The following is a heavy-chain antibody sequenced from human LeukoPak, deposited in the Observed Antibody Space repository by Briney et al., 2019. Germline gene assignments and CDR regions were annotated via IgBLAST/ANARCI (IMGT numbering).Heavy chain of an antibody. J-gene: IGHJ4*02. Sequence: SETLSLTCAVYGGSFSGYYWSWIRQPPGEGLEWSGEINHSGSTNYNPSLKSRVTISVDTSKNHFSLKLSSVTAADTAVYYCARGTTYYYDSSVNHRGYWGQGTLVTVSS. CDR3: ARGTTYYYDSSVNHRGY. D-gene: IGHD3-22*01. CDR1: GGSFSGYY. CDR2: INHSGST. V-gene: IGHV4-34*01.